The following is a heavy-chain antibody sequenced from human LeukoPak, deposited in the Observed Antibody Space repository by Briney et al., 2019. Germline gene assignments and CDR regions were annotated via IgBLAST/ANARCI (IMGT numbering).Heavy chain of an antibody. V-gene: IGHV3-23*01. CDR2: ITSGTRT. CDR3: AKEGLEYCTNGVCFSDY. Sequence: GGSLRLSCVASGFTFSSHGMNWVRQAPGKGLEWVSGITSGTRTYYADSVKGRFAISRDNSKNTMYLQMNSLRAEDTAVYYCAKEGLEYCTNGVCFSDYWGQGTLVTVSS. D-gene: IGHD2-8*01. CDR1: GFTFSSHG. J-gene: IGHJ4*02.